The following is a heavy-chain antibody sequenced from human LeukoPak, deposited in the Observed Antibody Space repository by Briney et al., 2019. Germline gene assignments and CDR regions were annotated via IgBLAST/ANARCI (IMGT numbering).Heavy chain of an antibody. J-gene: IGHJ4*02. Sequence: SETLSLTCAVSGASISGSGYYWGWIRQPPGKGLEWIGNIYYSGSTYYNASLQSRVTISIDMSKNEFSLRLNSVTAADTAVYYCARGLWFGDENPPYFDYWGQGILVTVSS. D-gene: IGHD3-10*01. CDR2: IYYSGST. CDR1: GASISGSGYY. V-gene: IGHV4-39*07. CDR3: ARGLWFGDENPPYFDY.